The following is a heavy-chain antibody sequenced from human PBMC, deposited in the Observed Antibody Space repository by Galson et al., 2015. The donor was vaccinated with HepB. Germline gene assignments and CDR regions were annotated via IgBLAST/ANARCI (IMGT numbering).Heavy chain of an antibody. CDR3: ARHLNYYDYTCYYPLDY. CDR2: IYPGDSDT. J-gene: IGHJ4*02. V-gene: IGHV5-51*01. D-gene: IGHD3-22*01. CDR1: GYSFPNYW. Sequence: QSGAEVKKPGESLKISCKGSGYSFPNYWIGWMRQMPGKGLEWMGIIYPGDSDTRYSPSFQGQVTISADTSINTAYLQWSSLKASDMAMYYCARHLNYYDYTCYYPLDYWGQGTLVTVSS.